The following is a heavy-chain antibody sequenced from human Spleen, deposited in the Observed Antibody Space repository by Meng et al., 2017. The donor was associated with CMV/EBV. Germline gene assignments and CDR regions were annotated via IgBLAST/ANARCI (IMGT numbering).Heavy chain of an antibody. CDR3: ARPYCSSTSCYDFFGY. D-gene: IGHD2-2*01. V-gene: IGHV1-2*02. Sequence: ASVKVSCKASGYTFTGYYMHWVRQAPGQGLEWMGWINPNSGGTNSAQKFQGRVTMTRDTSISTAYMELSRLRSDDTAVYYCARPYCSSTSCYDFFGYWGQGTLVTVSS. J-gene: IGHJ4*02. CDR1: GYTFTGYY. CDR2: INPNSGGT.